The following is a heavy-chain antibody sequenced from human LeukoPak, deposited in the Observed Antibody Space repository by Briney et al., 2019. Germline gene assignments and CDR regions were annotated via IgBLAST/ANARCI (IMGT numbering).Heavy chain of an antibody. Sequence: ASVKVSCKVSGYTLTELSMHWVRQAPGKGLEWMGGFDPEDGETIYAQKFQGRATMTEDTSTDTAYMELSNLRSEDTAVYYCARVPDLGYCNGGSCYRFDYWGQGTLVTVSS. CDR3: ARVPDLGYCNGGSCYRFDY. J-gene: IGHJ4*02. CDR1: GYTLTELS. CDR2: FDPEDGET. D-gene: IGHD2-15*01. V-gene: IGHV1-24*01.